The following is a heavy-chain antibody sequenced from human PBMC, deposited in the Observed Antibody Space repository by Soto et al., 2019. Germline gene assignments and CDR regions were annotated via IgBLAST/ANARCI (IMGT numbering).Heavy chain of an antibody. D-gene: IGHD3-3*01. J-gene: IGHJ6*01. CDR3: GFGGSFDSWRCLVDSHSYYYYWMDV. CDR2: IYHSGST. CDR1: GYSISSGYY. Sequence: SETLSLTCAVSGYSISSGYYWGWIRQPPGKGLEWTGSIYHSGSTYYNPSLKSRVTISVDTSKNQFSLKLSSVTAADTAVYYCGFGGSFDSWRCLVDSHSYYYYWMDVLCQGTTVAVSS. V-gene: IGHV4-38-2*01.